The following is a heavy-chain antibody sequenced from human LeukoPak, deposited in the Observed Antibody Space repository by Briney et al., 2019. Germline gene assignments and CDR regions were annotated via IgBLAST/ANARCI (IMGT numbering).Heavy chain of an antibody. D-gene: IGHD1-26*01. J-gene: IGHJ4*02. V-gene: IGHV4-34*01. Sequence: PSETLSLTCAVYRESVSGLYWNGIRQPPGKGLEWIGEIHPQGTITYSPSLESRVTMSLDTSKNQFSLRLTSVTAADTAVYYCARGVDRSKIGYWGQGTLVTVSS. CDR1: RESVSGLY. CDR2: IHPQGTI. CDR3: ARGVDRSKIGY.